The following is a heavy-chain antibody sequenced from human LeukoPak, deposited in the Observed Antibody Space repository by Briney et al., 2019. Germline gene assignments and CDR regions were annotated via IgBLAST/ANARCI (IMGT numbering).Heavy chain of an antibody. CDR1: GFTFSSYA. Sequence: GGSLRLSCAASGFTFSSYAMSWVRQAPGKGLEWVSAISGSGGSTYYADSVKGRFTISRDNSKNTLYLQMNSLRAEDTAVYYCAKAASEATYDFWSGYLGRDYYYYMDVWGKGTTVTVSS. CDR2: ISGSGGST. CDR3: AKAASEATYDFWSGYLGRDYYYYMDV. D-gene: IGHD3-3*01. J-gene: IGHJ6*03. V-gene: IGHV3-23*01.